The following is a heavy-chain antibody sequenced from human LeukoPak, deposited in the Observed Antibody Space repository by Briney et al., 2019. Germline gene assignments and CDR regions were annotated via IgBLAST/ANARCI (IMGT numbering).Heavy chain of an antibody. D-gene: IGHD1-14*01. CDR2: IYYSGST. CDR3: ARSMTTDAFDI. J-gene: IGHJ3*02. CDR1: GDSISNYF. V-gene: IGHV4-59*08. Sequence: SETLSLTCTVSGDSISNYFWSWIRQPPGKGLEWIGYIYYSGSTNYNPSLKSRVTISVGTSKNQFSLKLSSVTAADTAVYYCARSMTTDAFDIWGQGTMVTVSS.